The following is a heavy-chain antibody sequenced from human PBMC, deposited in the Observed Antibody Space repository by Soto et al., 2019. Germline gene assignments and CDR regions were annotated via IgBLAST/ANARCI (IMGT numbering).Heavy chain of an antibody. J-gene: IGHJ4*02. CDR1: GFTFSSYG. V-gene: IGHV3-33*01. Sequence: PGGSLRLSCAASGFTFSSYGMHWVRQAPGKGLEWVAVIWYDGSNKYYADSVKGRFTISRDNSKNTLYLQMNSLRAEDTAVYYCAREGFRGYSCYDPNYFHDFSGQGTLVTGSA. CDR3: AREGFRGYSCYDPNYFHDF. CDR2: IWYDGSNK. D-gene: IGHD5-12*01.